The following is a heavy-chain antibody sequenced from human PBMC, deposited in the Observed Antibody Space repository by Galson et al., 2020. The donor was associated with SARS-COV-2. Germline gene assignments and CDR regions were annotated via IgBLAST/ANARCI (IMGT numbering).Heavy chain of an antibody. CDR1: AASLTSGSYY. CDR2: NYTRGTT. V-gene: IGHV4-61*02. D-gene: IGHD2-15*01. J-gene: IGHJ5*02. Sequence: SETLSPTCTVSAASLTSGSYYWSWTRQPAGKGREWTGRNYTRGTTNSNPSLKSRVTISVDTSKNQFSLKPSSGTAADTAVDYCTRDGPRRAYFRGGSCSTNWFDRWGGGTLVTVSS. CDR3: TRDGPRRAYFRGGSCSTNWFDR.